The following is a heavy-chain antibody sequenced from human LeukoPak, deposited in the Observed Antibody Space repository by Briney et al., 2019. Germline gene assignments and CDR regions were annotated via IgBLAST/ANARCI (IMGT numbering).Heavy chain of an antibody. D-gene: IGHD4-17*01. Sequence: ASVKVSCKASGYTFTGYFIHWVRQAPGQGLEWMGWINPNSGGTNYAQKFQGRVTMTRDTSISTAYMELSRLRSDDTAMYYCARRGGKNYGDYLLYYYYMDVWGKGTTVTVSS. CDR1: GYTFTGYF. CDR3: ARRGGKNYGDYLLYYYYMDV. CDR2: INPNSGGT. J-gene: IGHJ6*03. V-gene: IGHV1-2*02.